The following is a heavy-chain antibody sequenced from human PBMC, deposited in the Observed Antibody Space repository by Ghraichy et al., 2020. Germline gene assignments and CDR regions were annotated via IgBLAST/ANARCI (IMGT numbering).Heavy chain of an antibody. CDR3: ARYERTSYYFDY. CDR1: GFTFSSYA. D-gene: IGHD3-3*01. Sequence: GGSLRLSCAASGFTFSSYAMHWVRQAPGKGLEWVAVISYDGSNKYYADSVKGRFTISRDNSKNTLYLQMNSLIAEDTAVYYCARYERTSYYFDYWGQGTLVTVSS. J-gene: IGHJ4*02. CDR2: ISYDGSNK. V-gene: IGHV3-30*04.